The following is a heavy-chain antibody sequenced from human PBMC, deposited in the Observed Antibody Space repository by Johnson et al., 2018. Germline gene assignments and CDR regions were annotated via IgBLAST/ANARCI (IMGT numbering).Heavy chain of an antibody. J-gene: IGHJ6*02. V-gene: IGHV3-33*01. CDR2: IWSDGSNK. CDR3: ARGPYYYDSSGPNYYYYGMDV. CDR1: GFIFSSYG. D-gene: IGHD3-22*01. Sequence: QLVESGGGVVQPGRSLRLSCAASGFIFSSYGMHWVRQAPGKGLEWVAVIWSDGSNKYYADSVKGRVTISRDNSKNTLYLQMNSLGAEDTARYYCARGPYYYDSSGPNYYYYGMDVWGQGTTVTVSS.